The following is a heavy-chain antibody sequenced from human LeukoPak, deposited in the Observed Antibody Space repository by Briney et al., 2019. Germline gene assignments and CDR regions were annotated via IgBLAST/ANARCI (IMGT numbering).Heavy chain of an antibody. D-gene: IGHD5-18*01. Sequence: ATVKVSCKVSGYTLTQLSMHRVRQAPGKGLEWRGGFDPEDGETIYAQKFQGRVTMSDDTSTDTAYMELSSLRSDDTAVYYCARDGIQLRQPVDFFDIGRQGTMVTVSS. V-gene: IGHV1-24*01. CDR1: GYTLTQLS. CDR3: ARDGIQLRQPVDFFDI. CDR2: FDPEDGET. J-gene: IGHJ3*02.